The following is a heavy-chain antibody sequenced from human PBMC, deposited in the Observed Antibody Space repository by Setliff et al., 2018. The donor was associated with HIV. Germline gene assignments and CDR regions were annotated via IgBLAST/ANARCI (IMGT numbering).Heavy chain of an antibody. Sequence: GASVKVSCKASGYTSTSYGISWVRQAPGQGLEWMGWINSFNAITNYAQKFQGRVTMTTETSTSTAYMELRSLRSDYTAVYYCARDLRCYNNWFDPWVQGTLVTVS. V-gene: IGHV1-18*01. CDR2: INSFNAIT. J-gene: IGHJ5*02. CDR1: GYTSTSYG. CDR3: ARDLRCYNNWFDP. D-gene: IGHD3-16*02.